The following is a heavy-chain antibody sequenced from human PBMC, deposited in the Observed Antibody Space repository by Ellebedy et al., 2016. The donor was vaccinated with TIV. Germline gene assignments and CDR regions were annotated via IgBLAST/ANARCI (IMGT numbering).Heavy chain of an antibody. V-gene: IGHV4-39*07. Sequence: SETLSLTCTVSGGSISTYYWGWIRQPPGKGLEWIGSIYYSGSTYYNPSLKSRVTISVDTSKNQFSLKPSSVTAADTAVYYCARLTEYDYVWGSYRPGYYFDYWGQGTLVTVSS. J-gene: IGHJ4*02. CDR3: ARLTEYDYVWGSYRPGYYFDY. D-gene: IGHD3-16*02. CDR2: IYYSGST. CDR1: GGSISTYY.